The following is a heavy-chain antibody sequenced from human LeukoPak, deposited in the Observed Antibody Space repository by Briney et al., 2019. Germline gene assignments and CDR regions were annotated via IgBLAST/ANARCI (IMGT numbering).Heavy chain of an antibody. CDR3: ASLGVVPGAIPDAFDI. D-gene: IGHD2-2*02. J-gene: IGHJ3*02. CDR2: IYYTGKT. CDR1: GGSINSGSYY. V-gene: IGHV4-39*01. Sequence: SETLSLTCTVSGGSINSGSYYWGWLRQPPGKGLEWIGSIYYTGKTYYNPSLKSRATMSVDTSKNHFSLTLSSVTAADTAVYYCASLGVVPGAIPDAFDIWGQGTMVIVSS.